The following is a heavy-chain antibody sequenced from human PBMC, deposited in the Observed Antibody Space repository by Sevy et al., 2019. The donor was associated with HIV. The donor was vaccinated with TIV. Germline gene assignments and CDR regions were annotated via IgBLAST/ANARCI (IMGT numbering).Heavy chain of an antibody. J-gene: IGHJ4*02. D-gene: IGHD3-22*01. CDR3: ARASTAGNIRAFYYDKSSPYDS. CDR1: GFSLSENA. CDR2: IWNDGKKQ. V-gene: IGHV3-33*01. Sequence: GGSLRLSCEASGFSLSENAMHWVRQAPGKGLEWVALIWNDGKKQYYADSVKGRFTISGDNSENTLYLHMSSLRAEDTAEYYCARASTAGNIRAFYYDKSSPYDSWGQGTLVTVSS.